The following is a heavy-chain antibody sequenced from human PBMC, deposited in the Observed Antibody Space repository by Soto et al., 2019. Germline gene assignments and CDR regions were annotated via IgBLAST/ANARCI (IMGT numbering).Heavy chain of an antibody. Sequence: QVQLVQSGAEVKKPGASVKVSCKASGYTFTGYYMHWVRQAPGQGLEWMGWINPNSGGTNYAQKFQGWVTMTRDTSISTAYMELSRLRSDDTAVYYCARDRGHKRDKEGSWLVNYYYYGMDVWGQGTTATVSS. V-gene: IGHV1-2*04. CDR1: GYTFTGYY. CDR2: INPNSGGT. J-gene: IGHJ6*02. CDR3: ARDRGHKRDKEGSWLVNYYYYGMDV. D-gene: IGHD6-19*01.